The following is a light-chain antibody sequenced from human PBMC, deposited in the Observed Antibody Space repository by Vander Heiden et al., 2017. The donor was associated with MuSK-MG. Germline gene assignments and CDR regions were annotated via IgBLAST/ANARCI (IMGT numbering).Light chain of an antibody. J-gene: IGKJ1*01. CDR1: QDISNY. V-gene: IGKV1-33*01. CDR2: DAS. Sequence: DIQMTQSPSSLSASVGDRVTITFQASQDISNYLNWYQQKPWKAPKLLLYDASNLETGVTSRFRGSRSGKDFTFTISSSQLEDIATYYSQLYDNPPRRTFGQGTKVEIK. CDR3: QLYDNPPRRT.